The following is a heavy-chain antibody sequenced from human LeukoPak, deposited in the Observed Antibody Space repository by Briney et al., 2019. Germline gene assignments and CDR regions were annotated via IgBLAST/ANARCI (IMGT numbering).Heavy chain of an antibody. D-gene: IGHD6-13*01. CDR1: GYTFTTCD. CDR2: MNPNSGNT. V-gene: IGHV1-8*01. Sequence: ASVKVSCEASGYTFTTCDINWVRQAAGQGLEWMGWMNPNSGNTGNAQKFQGRVTMTRNTSISTAYMELTSLTSEDMAVYFCARVAAPGNRRLNFWGQGTLVTVSS. J-gene: IGHJ4*02. CDR3: ARVAAPGNRRLNF.